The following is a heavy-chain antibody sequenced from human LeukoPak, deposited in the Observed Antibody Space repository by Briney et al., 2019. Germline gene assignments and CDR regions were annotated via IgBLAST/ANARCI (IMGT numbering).Heavy chain of an antibody. J-gene: IGHJ4*02. D-gene: IGHD2-2*01. CDR2: INGSGGCP. CDR3: ARHPEPGYCSSTSCHESYFDY. Sequence: GALRLSRGTSGFPVSRFAMNLVRQASGKGLEWVFAINGSGGCPYYADSVKGRFTISRDNSKNTLYLQMNSLRAEDTAVYYCARHPEPGYCSSTSCHESYFDYWGQGTLVTVSS. V-gene: IGHV3-23*01. CDR1: GFPVSRFA.